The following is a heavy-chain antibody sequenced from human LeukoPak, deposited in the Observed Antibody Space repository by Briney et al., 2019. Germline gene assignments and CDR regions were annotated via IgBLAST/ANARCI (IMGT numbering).Heavy chain of an antibody. J-gene: IGHJ3*02. D-gene: IGHD5-24*01. V-gene: IGHV4-4*02. CDR1: GGSISSSNW. Sequence: PSETLSLTCAVSGGSISSSNWWSWVRQPPGKGLEWIGEIYHSGSTNYNPSLKSRVTISVDKSKNQFSLKLSSVTAADTAVYYCARASVVEMATITDAFDIWGQGTMVTVSS. CDR3: ARASVVEMATITDAFDI. CDR2: IYHSGST.